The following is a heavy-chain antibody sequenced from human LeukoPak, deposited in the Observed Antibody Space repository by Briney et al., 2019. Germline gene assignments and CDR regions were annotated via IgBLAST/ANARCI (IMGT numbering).Heavy chain of an antibody. V-gene: IGHV1-2*06. Sequence: ASVKVSRKASGYTFTGYYMHWVRQAPGQGLEWMGRINPNSGGTNYAQKFQRRVTMTRDTSISTAYMELSRLRSDDTAVYYCARVYKLENYFDYWGQGTLVTVSS. CDR3: ARVYKLENYFDY. D-gene: IGHD3-10*01. CDR1: GYTFTGYY. J-gene: IGHJ4*02. CDR2: INPNSGGT.